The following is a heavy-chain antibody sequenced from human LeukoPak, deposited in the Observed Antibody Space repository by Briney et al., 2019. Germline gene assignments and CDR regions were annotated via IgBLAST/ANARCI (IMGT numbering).Heavy chain of an antibody. Sequence: TGGSLRLSCAASGFTFSGYWMNWVRQAPGKGLEWVANIKQDGSEKYYVYSVKGRFTISRDNSKNTLYLQMNSLRAEDTAVYYCAKDPGGSSGYPDAFDIWGQGTMVTVSS. CDR1: GFTFSGYW. J-gene: IGHJ3*02. CDR2: IKQDGSEK. D-gene: IGHD3-22*01. CDR3: AKDPGGSSGYPDAFDI. V-gene: IGHV3-7*01.